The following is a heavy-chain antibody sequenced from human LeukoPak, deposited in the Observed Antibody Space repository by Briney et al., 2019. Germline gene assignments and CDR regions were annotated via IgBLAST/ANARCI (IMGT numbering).Heavy chain of an antibody. V-gene: IGHV1-8*01. CDR2: MNPNSGNT. D-gene: IGHD6-19*01. CDR1: GYTFTSYD. CDR3: ARASSGWPTIDC. Sequence: GASVKVSCKASGYTFTSYDINWVRQATGQGLEWMGWMNPNSGNTGYAQKFQGRVTMTRNTSISTAYMELSSLRSEDTAVYYCARASSGWPTIDCWGQGTLVTVSS. J-gene: IGHJ4*02.